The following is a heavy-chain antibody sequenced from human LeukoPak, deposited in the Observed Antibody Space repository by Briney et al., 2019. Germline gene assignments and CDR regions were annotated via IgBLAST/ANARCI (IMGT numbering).Heavy chain of an antibody. CDR3: AKGEGVTTLNLGRYFDY. V-gene: IGHV3-23*01. CDR1: RCTFHQYV. J-gene: IGHJ4*02. CDR2: SNQSGGTT. D-gene: IGHD4-11*01. Sequence: GWALPLSRRASRCTFHQYVLHELHQPPAKGVDGVSGSNQSGGTTYYAASVKGRFTISRENSKNTLYLKMSSLRAEDTAVYYCAKGEGVTTLNLGRYFDYWGQGDLVTVSS.